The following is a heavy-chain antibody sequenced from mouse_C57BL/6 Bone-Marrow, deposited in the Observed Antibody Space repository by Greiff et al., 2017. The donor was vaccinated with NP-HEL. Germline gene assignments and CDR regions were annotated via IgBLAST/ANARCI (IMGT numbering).Heavy chain of an antibody. V-gene: IGHV14-2*01. CDR2: IDPEDGET. J-gene: IGHJ4*01. Sequence: DVQLQESGAELVKPGASVKLSCTASGFNIKDYYMHWVKQRTEQGLEWIGRIDPEDGETKYAPKFQGKATITADTSSNTAYLQLSSLTSEDTAVYYCAGRVIWLLRSYAMDYWGQGTSVTVSS. CDR1: GFNIKDYY. CDR3: AGRVIWLLRSYAMDY. D-gene: IGHD2-3*01.